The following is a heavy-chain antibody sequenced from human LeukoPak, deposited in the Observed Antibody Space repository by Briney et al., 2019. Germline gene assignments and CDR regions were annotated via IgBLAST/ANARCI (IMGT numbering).Heavy chain of an antibody. J-gene: IGHJ4*02. CDR3: ASTSCGGDCYSDY. V-gene: IGHV3-30*04. D-gene: IGHD2-21*02. Sequence: GGSLRLSGAASGFTFSSYAMHWVRQAPGKGLEWVAVISYDGSNKYYADSVKGRFTISRDNSKNTLYLQMNSLRAEDTAVYYCASTSCGGDCYSDYWGQGTLVTVSS. CDR2: ISYDGSNK. CDR1: GFTFSSYA.